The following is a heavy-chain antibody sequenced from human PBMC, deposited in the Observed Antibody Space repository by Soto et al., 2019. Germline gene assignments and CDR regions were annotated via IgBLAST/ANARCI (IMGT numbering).Heavy chain of an antibody. J-gene: IGHJ5*02. CDR1: GGSISSGGYS. V-gene: IGHV4-30-2*01. Sequence: PSETLSLTCAVSGGSISSGGYSWSWVRQPPGKGLEWIGYIYHSGNTYYNPSLKSRVTISVGRSKNQFSLKLSSVTAADTAVYYCARWCYYDSSGYYYPNWFDHWRHGTLVTVSS. CDR3: ARWCYYDSSGYYYPNWFDH. CDR2: IYHSGNT. D-gene: IGHD3-22*01.